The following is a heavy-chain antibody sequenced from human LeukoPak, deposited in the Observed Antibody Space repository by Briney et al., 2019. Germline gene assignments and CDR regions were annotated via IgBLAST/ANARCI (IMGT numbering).Heavy chain of an antibody. D-gene: IGHD3-10*01. CDR1: GGTFSSYA. CDR3: ARDRDSHYYGSGSYYQNLDY. V-gene: IGHV1-69*13. CDR2: IIPIFGTA. Sequence: GASVKVSCKASGGTFSSYAISWVRQAPGQGLEWMGGIIPIFGTANYAQKFQGRVTITADESTSTAYMELSSLRSEDTAVYYCARDRDSHYYGSGSYYQNLDYWGQGTLVTVSS. J-gene: IGHJ4*02.